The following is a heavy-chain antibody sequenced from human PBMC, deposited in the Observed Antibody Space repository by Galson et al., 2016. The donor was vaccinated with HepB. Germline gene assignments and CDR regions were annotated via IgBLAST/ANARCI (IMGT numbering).Heavy chain of an antibody. CDR3: ARDEGYYDGTYYYGMDV. CDR1: GGSIRSGGYY. J-gene: IGHJ6*02. Sequence: TLSLTCTVSGGSIRSGGYYWSWIRQHPGKGLEWIGSIYSDGSNYSNPSLKSRVTISVDTSKNQFSLNLSSVTAADTAVYYCARDEGYYDGTYYYGMDVWGQGTTVIVSS. CDR2: IYSDGSN. V-gene: IGHV4-31*03. D-gene: IGHD3-22*01.